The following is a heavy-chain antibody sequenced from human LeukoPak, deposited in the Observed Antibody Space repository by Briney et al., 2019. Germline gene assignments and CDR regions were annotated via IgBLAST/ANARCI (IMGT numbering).Heavy chain of an antibody. J-gene: IGHJ4*02. CDR1: GGSISSYY. D-gene: IGHD6-13*01. Sequence: SETLSLTCTVSGGSISSYYWSWIRQPPGKGLEWIGYIYYSWSTNYNPSLKSRVTISVDTSKNQFSLKLSYVTAADTAVYYCAREKEGLAAAGFDNWGQGTLVTVSS. CDR2: IYYSWST. V-gene: IGHV4-59*01. CDR3: AREKEGLAAAGFDN.